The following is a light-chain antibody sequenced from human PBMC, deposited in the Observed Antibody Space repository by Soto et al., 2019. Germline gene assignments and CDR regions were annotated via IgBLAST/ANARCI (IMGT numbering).Light chain of an antibody. J-gene: IGKJ1*01. CDR1: QSISTW. CDR3: QQYNSYSRT. CDR2: DAS. Sequence: DIPMTQSPSTLSASVGDRLTITCRASQSISTWLAWYQQKPGKAPKLLIYDASSLESGVPSRFSGSGSGTEFTLTISSLQPDDFATYYCQQYNSYSRTFGQGTKVEIK. V-gene: IGKV1-5*01.